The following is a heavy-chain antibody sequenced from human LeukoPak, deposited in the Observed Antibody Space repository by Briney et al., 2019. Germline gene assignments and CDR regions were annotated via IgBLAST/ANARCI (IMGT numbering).Heavy chain of an antibody. CDR2: ISYDGTKQ. V-gene: IGHV3-30-3*01. CDR1: GFTFSINA. Sequence: GGSLRLSCEGSGFTFSINAMHWVRQAPGKGLEWLAVISYDGTKQYFADSVKGRFTISRDNLKNSLYLEMNSLRVEDSAVYYCARDHYFDISGYLDYWGQGTPVTVSS. CDR3: ARDHYFDISGYLDY. D-gene: IGHD3-22*01. J-gene: IGHJ4*02.